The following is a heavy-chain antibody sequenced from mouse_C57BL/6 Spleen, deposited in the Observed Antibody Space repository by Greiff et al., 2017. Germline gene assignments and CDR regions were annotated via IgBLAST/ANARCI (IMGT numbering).Heavy chain of an antibody. CDR3: ASSYGSSYEGYFDV. Sequence: VQLQQSGPELVKPGASVKISCKASGYSFTGYYMHWVKQSHGNILDWIGYIYPYNGVSSYNQKFKGKATLTVDKSSSTAYMELRSLTSEDSAVYSSASSYGSSYEGYFDVWGTGTTVTVSS. D-gene: IGHD1-1*01. V-gene: IGHV1-31*01. CDR1: GYSFTGYY. CDR2: IYPYNGVS. J-gene: IGHJ1*03.